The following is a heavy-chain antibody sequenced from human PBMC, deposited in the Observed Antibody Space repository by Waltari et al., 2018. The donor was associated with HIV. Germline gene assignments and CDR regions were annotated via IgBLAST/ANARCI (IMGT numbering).Heavy chain of an antibody. CDR1: GFGFSSYA. V-gene: IGHV3-23*01. Sequence: VQLLESGGGLVQSGGSLTISCADSGFGFSSYAMIWVRQGPGKGLRGCSGVCGVGYRSYYVDAVKGRLTISRDNSKNTLSLQMNGLRAEDTAVYYCVKGGGYYDSTGNVPFDYWGQGSLVTVSS. CDR3: VKGGGYYDSTGNVPFDY. CDR2: VCGVGYRS. J-gene: IGHJ4*02. D-gene: IGHD3-3*01.